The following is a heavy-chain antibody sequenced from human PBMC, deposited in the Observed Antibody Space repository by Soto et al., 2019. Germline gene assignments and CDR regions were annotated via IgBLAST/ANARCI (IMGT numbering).Heavy chain of an antibody. CDR3: ASIVSRGDYDYIWGSYRWGYYYYYYMDV. J-gene: IGHJ6*03. CDR1: GFTFSSYS. V-gene: IGHV3-21*01. Sequence: GGSLRLSCAASGFTFSSYSMNWVRQAPGKGLEWVSSISSSSSYIYYADSVKGRFTISRDNAKNSMYLQMNSLRAEDTAVYYCASIVSRGDYDYIWGSYRWGYYYYYYMDVWGKGTTVTVSS. D-gene: IGHD3-16*02. CDR2: ISSSSSYI.